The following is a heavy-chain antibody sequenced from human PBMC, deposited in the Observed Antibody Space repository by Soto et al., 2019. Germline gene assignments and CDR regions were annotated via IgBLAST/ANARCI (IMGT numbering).Heavy chain of an antibody. J-gene: IGHJ5*02. CDR2: MNTNTNST. CDR1: GYTFTTHD. D-gene: IGHD2-15*01. Sequence: QVQLVQSGAEGKSPGASVKVSCKASGYTFTTHDIHWVRQAPGQGLEWMGWMNTNTNSTDCAQKFQGRVTLTWNTSISTAYLELRRLKFDDTAVYYCAREVVEVVETTSLWFDPWGQGTLVAVSS. V-gene: IGHV1-8*01. CDR3: AREVVEVVETTSLWFDP.